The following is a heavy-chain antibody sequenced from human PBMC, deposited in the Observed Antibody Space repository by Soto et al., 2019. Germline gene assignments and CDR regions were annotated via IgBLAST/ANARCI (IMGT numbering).Heavy chain of an antibody. CDR1: GFTFSSYW. CDR3: ARDHDDYGDYLGDFDY. V-gene: IGHV3-7*01. J-gene: IGHJ4*02. Sequence: EVHLVESGGGLVQPGGSLRLSCAASGFTFSSYWMSWVRQAPGKGLEWVANIKQDGSEKYYVDSVKGRFTISRDNAKNSLYLQMNSLRAEDTAVYYCARDHDDYGDYLGDFDYWGQGTLVTVSS. CDR2: IKQDGSEK. D-gene: IGHD4-17*01.